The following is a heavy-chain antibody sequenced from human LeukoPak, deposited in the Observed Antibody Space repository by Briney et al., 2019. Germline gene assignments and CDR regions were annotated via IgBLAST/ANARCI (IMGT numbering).Heavy chain of an antibody. CDR2: IKQDGSEG. CDR1: GFIFSNYW. Sequence: GGSLRLSCVASGFIFSNYWMTWVRQAPGRGLEWVASIKQDGSEGYYVDSVKGRFTISRDNAKNTLYLQMNSLRAEDTAVYYCARGLFYGSGSLAVWGKGTTVTISS. J-gene: IGHJ6*04. CDR3: ARGLFYGSGSLAV. D-gene: IGHD3-10*01. V-gene: IGHV3-7*01.